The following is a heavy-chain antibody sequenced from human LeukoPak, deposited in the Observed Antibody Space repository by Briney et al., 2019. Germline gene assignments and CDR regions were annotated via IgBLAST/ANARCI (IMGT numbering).Heavy chain of an antibody. Sequence: SETLSLTCAVYGGSFSGYYWSWIRQPPGKGLEWIGEINHSGSTNYNPSLKSRVTISVDTSKNQFSLKLSSVTAADTAVYYCARGKGKPAAIDYWGQGTLVPVSS. J-gene: IGHJ4*02. CDR1: GGSFSGYY. CDR3: ARGKGKPAAIDY. V-gene: IGHV4-34*01. D-gene: IGHD2-2*02. CDR2: INHSGST.